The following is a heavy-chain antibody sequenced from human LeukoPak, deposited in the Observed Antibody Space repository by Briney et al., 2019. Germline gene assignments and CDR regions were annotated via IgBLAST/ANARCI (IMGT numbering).Heavy chain of an antibody. Sequence: WGSLTLTCVASGFTFSTYTFNWVRQAPGKDLEWLSYISSGGLTIFYADSVKGRFTISRDNTKNSIYLDMTNLKAEDTAVYYCARDFDYGDYIDFWGQGTLVAVSS. V-gene: IGHV3-48*04. CDR3: ARDFDYGDYIDF. CDR1: GFTFSTYT. CDR2: ISSGGLTI. D-gene: IGHD4/OR15-4a*01. J-gene: IGHJ4*02.